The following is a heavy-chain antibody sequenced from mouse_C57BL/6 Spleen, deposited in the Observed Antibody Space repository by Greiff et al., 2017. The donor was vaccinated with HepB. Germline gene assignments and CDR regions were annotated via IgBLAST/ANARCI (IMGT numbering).Heavy chain of an antibody. CDR3: ARDNWDRGYFDY. CDR1: GFTFSSYA. J-gene: IGHJ2*01. Sequence: EVQVVESGGGLVKPGGSLKLSCAASGFTFSSYAMSWVRQTPEKRLEWVATISDGGSYTYYPDNVKGRFTISRDNAKNNLYLQMSHLKSEDTAMYYCARDNWDRGYFDYWGQGTTLTVSS. D-gene: IGHD4-1*01. V-gene: IGHV5-4*01. CDR2: ISDGGSYT.